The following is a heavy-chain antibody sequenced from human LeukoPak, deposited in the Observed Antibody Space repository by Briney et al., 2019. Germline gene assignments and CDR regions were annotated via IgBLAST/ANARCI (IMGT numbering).Heavy chain of an antibody. J-gene: IGHJ5*02. V-gene: IGHV3-21*01. D-gene: IGHD6-19*01. CDR2: ISSSSSYI. CDR1: GFTFSSYS. Sequence: GGSLRLSCAASGFTFSSYSMNWVRQAPGKGLEWVSSISSSSSYIYYADSVKGRFTISRANAKNSLYLQMNSLRAEDTAVYYCARDQSSVAGTTYNWFDPWGQGTLVTVSS. CDR3: ARDQSSVAGTTYNWFDP.